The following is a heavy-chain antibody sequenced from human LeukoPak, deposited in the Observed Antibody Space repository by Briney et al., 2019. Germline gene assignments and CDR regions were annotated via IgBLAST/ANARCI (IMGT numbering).Heavy chain of an antibody. CDR1: GGSISSYY. J-gene: IGHJ6*03. D-gene: IGHD4-11*01. Sequence: KPSETLSLTCTVSGGSISSYYWSWIRQPAGKGLEWIGRIYTSGSTNYNPSLKSRVTMSVDTSKNQFSLKLSSVTAADTAVYYCARDPRATVTTSYYMDVWGKGTTVTVS. CDR2: IYTSGST. CDR3: ARDPRATVTTSYYMDV. V-gene: IGHV4-4*07.